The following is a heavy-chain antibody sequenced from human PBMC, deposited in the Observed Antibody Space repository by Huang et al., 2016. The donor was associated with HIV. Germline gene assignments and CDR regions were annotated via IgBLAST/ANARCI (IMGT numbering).Heavy chain of an antibody. CDR1: GYSFTKYG. CDR3: ARDRGSNWNGLNWFDS. V-gene: IGHV1-18*01. CDR2: STADNCNT. Sequence: QVQLVQSGAEVKKPGASVQDSCKASGYSFTKYGIRWVRQAPGQVLEWMGWSTADNCNTNFAQKFQGRVTMTTDTATSTAYMELRGLRSDATAVYYCARDRGSNWNGLNWFDSWGQGTLVTVSS. J-gene: IGHJ5*01. D-gene: IGHD1-1*01.